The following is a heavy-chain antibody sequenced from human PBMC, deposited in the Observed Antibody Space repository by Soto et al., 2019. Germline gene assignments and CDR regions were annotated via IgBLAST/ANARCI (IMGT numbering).Heavy chain of an antibody. Sequence: PSQTLSLTCAISGDSVSSNSGAWSWIRQSPSRGLEWLGRTYYRSHWYNDFAVSVKSRVTIDPDTSKNQFSLQLNSVTPEDTAVYYCVRQYRDSQYYSGLDVWGQGTTVTVSS. D-gene: IGHD6-6*01. CDR1: GDSVSSNSGA. V-gene: IGHV6-1*01. CDR2: TYYRSHWYN. J-gene: IGHJ6*02. CDR3: VRQYRDSQYYSGLDV.